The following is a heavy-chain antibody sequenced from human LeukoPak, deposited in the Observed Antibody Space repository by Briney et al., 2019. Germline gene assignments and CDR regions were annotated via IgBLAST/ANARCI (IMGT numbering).Heavy chain of an antibody. V-gene: IGHV3-23*01. Sequence: GGSLRLSCVASGFTFSTYAMSWVRQAPGKGLEWVSSISGSGGSTYYADSGKGRFTMSRDNSKNTLYLQKNSLRAEDTAVYYCAKTESSSYFYTYFNYWGQGTLVTVSS. J-gene: IGHJ4*02. CDR1: GFTFSTYA. CDR2: ISGSGGST. CDR3: AKTESSSYFYTYFNY. D-gene: IGHD3-22*01.